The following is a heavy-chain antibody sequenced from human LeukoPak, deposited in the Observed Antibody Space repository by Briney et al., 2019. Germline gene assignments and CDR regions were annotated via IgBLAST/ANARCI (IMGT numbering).Heavy chain of an antibody. D-gene: IGHD6-6*01. V-gene: IGHV4-59*08. CDR1: GGSINNYY. CDR2: IYYSGST. CDR3: ARHFIERRPGGRFDP. Sequence: SETLSLTCNVSGGSINNYYWSWIRQPPGKGLEWIGYIYYSGSTNYNPSLKSRVTISVDTSKNQFSLRLSSVMAAVTAMYYCARHFIERRPGGRFDPWGQGLLVTVSS. J-gene: IGHJ5*02.